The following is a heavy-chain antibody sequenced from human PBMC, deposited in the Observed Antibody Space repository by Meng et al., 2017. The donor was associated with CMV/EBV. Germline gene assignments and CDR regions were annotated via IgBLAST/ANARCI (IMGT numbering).Heavy chain of an antibody. CDR3: ARLSGGNWFDP. Sequence: SKTLSLTCTVSGGSISSGGYYWSWIRQHPGKGLEWNGYIYYSGSTYYNPSLKSRVTISVDTSKNQFSLKLSSVTAADTAVYYCARLSGGNWFDPWGQGTLVTVSS. J-gene: IGHJ5*02. D-gene: IGHD2-15*01. V-gene: IGHV4-31*03. CDR2: IYYSGST. CDR1: GGSISSGGYY.